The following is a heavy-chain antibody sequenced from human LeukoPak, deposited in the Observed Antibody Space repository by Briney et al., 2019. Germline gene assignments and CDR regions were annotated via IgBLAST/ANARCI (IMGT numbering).Heavy chain of an antibody. CDR2: IIPMFGTA. J-gene: IGHJ4*02. V-gene: IGHV1-69*05. D-gene: IGHD1-26*01. CDR1: GGTFSSYA. Sequence: GASVKVSCKASGGTFSSYAISWVRQAPGQGLEWMGGIIPMFGTANYAQKFQGRVTITTEESTSTAYMELSSVGSEDTAMYYCARVFARGGEISGSYYYYWGQGTLVTVSS. CDR3: ARVFARGGEISGSYYYY.